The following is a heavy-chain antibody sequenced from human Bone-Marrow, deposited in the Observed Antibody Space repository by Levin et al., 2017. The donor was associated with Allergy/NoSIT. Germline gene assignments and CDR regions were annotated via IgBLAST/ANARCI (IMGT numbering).Heavy chain of an antibody. V-gene: IGHV4-34*01. CDR2: INHSGSN. Sequence: GSLRLSCAVYGGSFSSYSWTWIRQPPGKGLEWIGEINHSGSNNYNPSLKSRVTISLNTSKNHFSLNLNSVTAADSAVYYCARGGEDGFGVYYYYYMDVWGKGTTVTVSS. J-gene: IGHJ6*03. CDR3: ARGGEDGFGVYYYYYMDV. CDR1: GGSFSSYS. D-gene: IGHD3-10*01.